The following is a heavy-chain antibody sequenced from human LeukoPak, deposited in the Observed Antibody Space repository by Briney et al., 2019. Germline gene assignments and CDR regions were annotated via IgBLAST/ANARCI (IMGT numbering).Heavy chain of an antibody. CDR3: AKNLVGSYYDSSGYYYAGDY. V-gene: IGHV3-30*02. Sequence: GGSLRLSCAASGFTFSSYGMHWVRQAPGKGLEWVAFIRYDGSNKYYADSVKGRFTISRDNSKNTLYLQMNSLRAEDTAVYYCAKNLVGSYYDSSGYYYAGDYWGQGTLVTVSS. J-gene: IGHJ4*02. CDR1: GFTFSSYG. CDR2: IRYDGSNK. D-gene: IGHD3-22*01.